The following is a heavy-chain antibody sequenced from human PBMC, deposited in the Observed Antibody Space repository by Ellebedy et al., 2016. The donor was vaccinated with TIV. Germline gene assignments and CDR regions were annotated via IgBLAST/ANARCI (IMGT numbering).Heavy chain of an antibody. J-gene: IGHJ4*02. V-gene: IGHV3-30*18. CDR1: GFTFSRFA. CDR3: AKGTENHYFDY. Sequence: GESLKISCAASGFTFSRFAMHWVRQAPGKGLEWVAIISNDGSNKFYGDSVKGRFTISRDNSKNTLYLQINSLRAEDTAVYYCAKGTENHYFDYWGQGTLVAVSS. CDR2: ISNDGSNK. D-gene: IGHD1-1*01.